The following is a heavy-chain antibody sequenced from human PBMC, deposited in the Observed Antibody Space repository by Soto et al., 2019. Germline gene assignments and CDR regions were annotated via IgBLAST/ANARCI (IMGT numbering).Heavy chain of an antibody. D-gene: IGHD3-10*01. J-gene: IGHJ6*03. V-gene: IGHV4-39*01. CDR2: IYYSGST. CDR3: ATYYGEDYYYYMDV. CDR1: GGSISSSSYY. Sequence: NPSETLSLTCTVSGGSISSSSYYWGWIRQPPGKGLEWIGSIYYSGSTYYKPSLKNRVTISVDTSKNQFSLKLSSVTAAYTAVYYCATYYGEDYYYYMDVWGKGTTVTAP.